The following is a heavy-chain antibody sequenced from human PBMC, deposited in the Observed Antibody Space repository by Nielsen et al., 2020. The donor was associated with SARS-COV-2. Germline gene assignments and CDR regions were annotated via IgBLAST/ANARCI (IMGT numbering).Heavy chain of an antibody. Sequence: GESLKISCAASGFTFSTYGIHWVRQAPGKGLEWLALISYDGNNKYYADSVKGRFTISRDNSKNTLYLQMNSLRAEDTAVYYCAKDGSGSYSPDYFDYWGQGTLVTVSS. CDR1: GFTFSTYG. CDR3: AKDGSGSYSPDYFDY. CDR2: ISYDGNNK. D-gene: IGHD3-10*01. V-gene: IGHV3-30*18. J-gene: IGHJ4*02.